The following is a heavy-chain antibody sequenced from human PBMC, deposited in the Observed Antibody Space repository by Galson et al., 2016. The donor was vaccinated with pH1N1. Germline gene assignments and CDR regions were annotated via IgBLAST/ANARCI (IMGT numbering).Heavy chain of an antibody. Sequence: CAISGYSVSSNSSTWNWIRQSSSRGLEWLRWTYYRSKWCNDYAESVKSWIIISPDNSKNQLSLRLNSVTPSDTSVYYCSRGVIDYDLWSGYQDHDLFDIWGQGTMVTVSS. V-gene: IGHV6-1*03. CDR2: TYYRSKWCN. CDR1: GYSVSSNSST. CDR3: SRGVIDYDLWSGYQDHDLFDI. J-gene: IGHJ3*02. D-gene: IGHD3-3*01.